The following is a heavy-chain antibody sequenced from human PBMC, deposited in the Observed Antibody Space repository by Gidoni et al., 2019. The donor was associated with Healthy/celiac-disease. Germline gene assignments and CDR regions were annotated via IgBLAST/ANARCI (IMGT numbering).Heavy chain of an antibody. CDR2: ISHDGSNK. Sequence: QVQLVGSGGGVVQPGRSLRLPCAASGVTFSSYAMHWVRQAPGKGLEWVAVISHDGSNKYYADSVKGRFTISRDNSKNTLYLQMNSLRAEDTAVYYCARVRRYSSSPNDYWGQGTLVTVSS. V-gene: IGHV3-30-3*01. CDR3: ARVRRYSSSPNDY. D-gene: IGHD6-13*01. CDR1: GVTFSSYA. J-gene: IGHJ4*02.